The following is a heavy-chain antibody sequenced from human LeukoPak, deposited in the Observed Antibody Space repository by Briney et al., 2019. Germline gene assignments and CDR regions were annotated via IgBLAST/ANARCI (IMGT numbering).Heavy chain of an antibody. CDR2: IIPILGIA. CDR3: ARDVSGYSGYVHSFDY. V-gene: IGHV1-69*04. CDR1: GGTFSSYA. D-gene: IGHD5-12*01. J-gene: IGHJ4*02. Sequence: SVKVSCKASGGTFSSYAISWVRQAPGQGLEWMGRIIPILGIANYAQKFQGRVTITADKSTSTAYMELSSLRSEDTVVYYCARDVSGYSGYVHSFDYWGQGTLVTVSS.